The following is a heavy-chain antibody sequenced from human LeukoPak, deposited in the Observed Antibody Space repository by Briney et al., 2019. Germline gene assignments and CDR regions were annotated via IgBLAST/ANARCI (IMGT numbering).Heavy chain of an antibody. CDR2: IYTSGST. Sequence: PSETLSLTCTVSGASISSYYWSWIRQPAGKGLEWIGRIYTSGSTNYNPSLKSRVTISVDTSKNQFSLKPSSVTAADTAVYYCARVGLRHNFPPGTDHWGQGTLVTVSS. J-gene: IGHJ4*02. CDR1: GASISSYY. D-gene: IGHD4-17*01. CDR3: ARVGLRHNFPPGTDH. V-gene: IGHV4-4*07.